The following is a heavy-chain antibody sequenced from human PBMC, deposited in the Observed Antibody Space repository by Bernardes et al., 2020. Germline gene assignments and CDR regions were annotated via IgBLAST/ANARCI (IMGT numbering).Heavy chain of an antibody. CDR1: GFTFSNYA. V-gene: IGHV3-23*01. Sequence: GGSLRLPCAASGFTFSNYAISWVRQSPGKGPNLVASISDSGGNTYYADSVNGRFTISRDNSKNTLFLQLNSLRAEDTAVYYCAKGTTGRTPFDIWGQGTMVTVSS. J-gene: IGHJ3*02. D-gene: IGHD1-1*01. CDR3: AKGTTGRTPFDI. CDR2: ISDSGGNT.